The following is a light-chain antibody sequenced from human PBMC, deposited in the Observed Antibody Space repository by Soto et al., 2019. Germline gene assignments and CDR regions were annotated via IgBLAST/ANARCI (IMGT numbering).Light chain of an antibody. CDR3: QHSYSTPWT. Sequence: DIQMTESPSSVSVSVGERVTITCRASQSISSYLNWYQQKPGKAPKLLIYAASSLQSGVPSRFSGSGSGTDFTLTISSLQPEDFATYYCQHSYSTPWTFGQGTRVEIK. CDR2: AAS. V-gene: IGKV1-39*01. CDR1: QSISSY. J-gene: IGKJ1*01.